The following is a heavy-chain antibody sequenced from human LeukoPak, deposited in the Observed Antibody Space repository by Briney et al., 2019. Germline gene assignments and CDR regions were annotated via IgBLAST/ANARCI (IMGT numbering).Heavy chain of an antibody. J-gene: IGHJ4*02. D-gene: IGHD3-9*01. CDR1: GGSISSYY. CDR2: IYYSGST. V-gene: IGHV4-59*01. CDR3: ARSARYFVDY. Sequence: MSSETLSLTCTVSGGSISSYYWSWIRQPPGKGLEWIGYIYYSGSTNYNPSLKSRVTISVDTSKNQFSLKPSSVTAADTAVYYCARSARYFVDYWGQGTPVTVSS.